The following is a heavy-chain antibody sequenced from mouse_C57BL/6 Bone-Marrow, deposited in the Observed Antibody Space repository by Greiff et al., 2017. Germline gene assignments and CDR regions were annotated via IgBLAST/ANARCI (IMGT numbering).Heavy chain of an antibody. CDR2: INYDGSST. V-gene: IGHV5-16*01. J-gene: IGHJ3*01. D-gene: IGHD1-2*01. Sequence: EVQRVESEGGLVQPGSSMKLSCTASGFTFSDYYMAWVRQVPEKGLEWVANINYDGSSTYYLDSLKSRFIISRDNAKNILYLQMSSLKSEDTATYYCARGGYYGPWFAYWGQGTLVTVSA. CDR3: ARGGYYGPWFAY. CDR1: GFTFSDYY.